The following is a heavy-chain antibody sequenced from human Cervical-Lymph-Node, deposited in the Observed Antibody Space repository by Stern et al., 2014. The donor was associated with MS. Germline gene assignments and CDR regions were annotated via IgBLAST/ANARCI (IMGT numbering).Heavy chain of an antibody. CDR2: IGDDGNNK. CDR1: GFPFHRYG. CDR3: ARESDPRDSNGWYFYDY. J-gene: IGHJ4*02. Sequence: VQLVQSGGGVVQPGRSLRLSCAASGFPFHRYGMHWVRQAPGKGLEWVAVIGDDGNNKYYVDSVEGRFIISRDNSKNTVFLQMNSLRAEDTAVYYCARESDPRDSNGWYFYDYWGQGTLVTVSS. D-gene: IGHD6-19*01. V-gene: IGHV3-33*01.